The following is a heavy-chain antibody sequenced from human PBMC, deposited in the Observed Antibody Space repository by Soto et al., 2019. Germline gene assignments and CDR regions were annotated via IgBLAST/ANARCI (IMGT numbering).Heavy chain of an antibody. Sequence: QVQLQESGPGLVKPSETLSLTCTVSGGSISSYYWTWIRQPPGKGLEWIGYIYHSGRTNSNPSLKSRVTMSVDTSKNQFSLRLSSVTAADTAVYYCARADGGAAAAIGSWGQGTLVTV. CDR3: ARADGGAAAAIGS. CDR1: GGSISSYY. V-gene: IGHV4-59*01. J-gene: IGHJ5*02. CDR2: IYHSGRT. D-gene: IGHD2-2*02.